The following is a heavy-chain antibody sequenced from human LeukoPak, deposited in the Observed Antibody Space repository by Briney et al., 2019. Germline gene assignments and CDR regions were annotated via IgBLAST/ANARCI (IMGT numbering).Heavy chain of an antibody. D-gene: IGHD3-10*01. CDR2: ISSSGSTI. CDR3: ARRYYYGSGRNGMDV. J-gene: IGHJ6*02. Sequence: GGSLRLSCAASGFTFSDYYMSWIRQAPGKGLEWVSYISSSGSTIYYADSVKGRFTISRDNAKNSLYLQMNSLRADDTAVYYCARRYYYGSGRNGMDVWGQGTTVTVSS. CDR1: GFTFSDYY. V-gene: IGHV3-11*01.